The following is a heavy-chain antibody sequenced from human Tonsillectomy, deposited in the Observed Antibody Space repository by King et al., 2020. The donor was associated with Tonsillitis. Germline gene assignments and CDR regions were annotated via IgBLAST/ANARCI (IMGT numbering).Heavy chain of an antibody. CDR1: GFTFDDYA. Sequence: VQLVESGGGVVQPGGSLRLSCAASGFTFDDYAMHWVRHAPGKGLEWVSLISGDGGSTYYADYVKGRSTISRDNSKNSLYLQMNSLRTEDTALYYCAKVGHYYDSSGYYYWDAFDIWGKGTMVTVSS. CDR3: AKVGHYYDSSGYYYWDAFDI. D-gene: IGHD3-22*01. J-gene: IGHJ3*02. V-gene: IGHV3-43*02. CDR2: ISGDGGST.